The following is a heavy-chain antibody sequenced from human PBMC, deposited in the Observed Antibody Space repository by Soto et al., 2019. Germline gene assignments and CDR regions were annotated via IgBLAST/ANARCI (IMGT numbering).Heavy chain of an antibody. D-gene: IGHD2-2*03. CDR1: GFTFSSYA. CDR2: ISGSGGST. CDR3: ATQPGYCSSTSCVDY. J-gene: IGHJ4*02. V-gene: IGHV3-23*01. Sequence: LRLSCAASGFTFSSYAMSWVRQAPGKGLEWVSAISGSGGSTYYADSVKGRFTISRDNSKNTLYLQMNSLRAEDTAVYYCATQPGYCSSTSCVDYWGQGTLVTVSS.